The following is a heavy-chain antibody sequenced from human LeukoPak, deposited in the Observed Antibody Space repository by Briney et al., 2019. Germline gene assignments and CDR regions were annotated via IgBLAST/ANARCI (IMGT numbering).Heavy chain of an antibody. CDR1: GGTFSSYA. Sequence: ASVKVSCKASGGTFSSYAISWVRQAPGQGLEWMGWISAYNGNTNYAQKLQGRVTMTTDTSTSTAYMELRSLRSEDTAVYYCAKNTPLTGEFDYWGQGTLVTVSS. J-gene: IGHJ4*02. CDR2: ISAYNGNT. CDR3: AKNTPLTGEFDY. D-gene: IGHD7-27*01. V-gene: IGHV1-18*01.